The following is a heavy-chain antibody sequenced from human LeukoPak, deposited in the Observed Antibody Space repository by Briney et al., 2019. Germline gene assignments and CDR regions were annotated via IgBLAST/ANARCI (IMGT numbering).Heavy chain of an antibody. CDR1: GYTSTGYY. CDR2: INPNSGGT. CDR3: ASSGSYYPYYYYYMDV. V-gene: IGHV1-2*02. D-gene: IGHD1-26*01. Sequence: ASVKVSCKASGYTSTGYYMHWVRQAPGQGLEWMGCINPNSGGTNYAQKFQGRVTMTRDTSISTAYMELSRLRSDDTAVYYCASSGSYYPYYYYYMDVWGKGTTVTVSS. J-gene: IGHJ6*03.